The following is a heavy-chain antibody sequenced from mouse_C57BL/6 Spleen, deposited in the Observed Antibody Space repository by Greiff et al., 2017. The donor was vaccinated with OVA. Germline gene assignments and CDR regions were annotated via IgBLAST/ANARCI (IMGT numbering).Heavy chain of an antibody. CDR3: ATYDGYYGYFDV. CDR2: IWSGGST. CDR1: GFSLTSYG. Sequence: QVHVQQSGPGLVQPSQSLSITCTVSGFSLTSYGVHWVRQSPGKGLEWLGVIWSGGSTDYNAAFISSLSISKDNSKSQVFFKMNILQADDTAIYYCATYDGYYGYFDVWGTGTTVTVSS. J-gene: IGHJ1*03. V-gene: IGHV2-2*01. D-gene: IGHD2-3*01.